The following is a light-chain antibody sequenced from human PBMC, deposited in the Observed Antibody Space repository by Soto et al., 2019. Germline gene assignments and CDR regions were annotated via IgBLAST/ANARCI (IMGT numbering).Light chain of an antibody. V-gene: IGKV4-1*01. J-gene: IGKJ5*01. CDR2: WAS. CDR1: QSVLYSSSNKNY. CDR3: QQYYSTPPIT. Sequence: DIVMTQSPDSLAVSLGERATINCKSSQSVLYSSSNKNYLAWYQQKPGQPPKLLIYWASTRESGVPDRFSGSGSGTDFTLTISSLQAEDVAVYYCQQYYSTPPITFGQGTRLEI.